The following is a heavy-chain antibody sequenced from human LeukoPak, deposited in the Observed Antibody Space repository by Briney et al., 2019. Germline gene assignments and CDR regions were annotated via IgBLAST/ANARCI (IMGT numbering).Heavy chain of an antibody. J-gene: IGHJ4*02. CDR1: GFTFSNYA. CDR3: AKDSGSGSYPFFDY. CDR2: ISGNGDST. D-gene: IGHD3-10*01. V-gene: IGHV3-23*01. Sequence: GGSLRLSCAASGFTFSNYAMGWARQAPGKGLEWVSTISGNGDSTYYADSVKGRFTISRDNSKNTLYLQMNSLRAEDTAVYYCAKDSGSGSYPFFDYWGQGTLVTVSS.